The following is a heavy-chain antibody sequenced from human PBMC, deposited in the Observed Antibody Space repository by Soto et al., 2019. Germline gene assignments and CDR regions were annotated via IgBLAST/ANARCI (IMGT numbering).Heavy chain of an antibody. Sequence: QVQLVESGGGVVQPGRSLRLSCAASGFIFSDYGMHWVRQVPGKGLEWVAVIWYDGSNKYYADSVKGRFTISRDISKNTLYRQMNSLRAEDTAVYYCARGLCNGDCTRGSYCDYWGQGILVTVSS. V-gene: IGHV3-33*01. J-gene: IGHJ4*02. D-gene: IGHD2-21*02. CDR2: IWYDGSNK. CDR1: GFIFSDYG. CDR3: ARGLCNGDCTRGSYCDY.